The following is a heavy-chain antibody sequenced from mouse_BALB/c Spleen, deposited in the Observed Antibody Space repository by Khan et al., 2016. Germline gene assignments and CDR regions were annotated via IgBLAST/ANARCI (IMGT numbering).Heavy chain of an antibody. D-gene: IGHD1-1*01. CDR3: ARSDYGDKGAMDY. Sequence: EVQLQESGPGLVKPSQSLSLTCTVTGYSITSDYAWNWIRQFPGNRLEWMGYISYSGSTSYNPSLKSRIPITRDTSKNQFFLQLNTVTSEDTATYYCARSDYGDKGAMDYWGQGTSVTVSS. J-gene: IGHJ4*01. CDR2: ISYSGST. V-gene: IGHV3-2*02. CDR1: GYSITSDYA.